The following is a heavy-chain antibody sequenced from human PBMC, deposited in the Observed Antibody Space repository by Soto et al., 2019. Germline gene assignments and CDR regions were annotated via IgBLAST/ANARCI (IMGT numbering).Heavy chain of an antibody. CDR1: GGSISSGGYY. D-gene: IGHD5-12*01. J-gene: IGHJ3*02. CDR2: IYYSGST. CDR3: ARDREYSSAFDI. V-gene: IGHV4-31*03. Sequence: SETLSLTCTVSGGSISSGGYYWSWIRQQPGKGLEWIGYIYYSGSTYYNPSLKSRVTISVDTSKNQFSLKLSSVTAADTAVYYCARDREYSSAFDIWGQGTMVTVSS.